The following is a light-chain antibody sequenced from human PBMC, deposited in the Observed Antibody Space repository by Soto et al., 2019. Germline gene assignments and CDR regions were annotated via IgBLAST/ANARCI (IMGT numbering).Light chain of an antibody. Sequence: VLTQPPSVSGAPGQRVTISCTGSSSNIGAGYDVHWYQQLPGTAPKLLIYGNSNRPSGVPDRFSGSKSGTSASLAITGLRAEDEADYYCQSYDSSLSGSVFGGGTKVTVL. J-gene: IGLJ2*01. CDR3: QSYDSSLSGSV. V-gene: IGLV1-40*01. CDR2: GNS. CDR1: SSNIGAGYD.